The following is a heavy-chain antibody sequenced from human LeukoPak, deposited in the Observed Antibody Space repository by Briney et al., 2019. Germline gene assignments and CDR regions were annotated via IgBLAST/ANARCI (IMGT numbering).Heavy chain of an antibody. CDR2: IYTSGST. CDR1: GGSISSYY. D-gene: IGHD3-3*01. V-gene: IGHV4-4*07. J-gene: IGHJ4*02. Sequence: SETLSLTCTVSGGSISSYYWSWIRQPTGKGLEWIGRIYTSGSTNYNPSLKSRVTISVDTSKNQFSLKLSSVTAADTAVYYCATATGDFWSGYFDYWGQGTLVTVSS. CDR3: ATATGDFWSGYFDY.